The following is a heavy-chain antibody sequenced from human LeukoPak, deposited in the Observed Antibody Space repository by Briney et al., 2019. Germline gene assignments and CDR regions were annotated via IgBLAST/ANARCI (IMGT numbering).Heavy chain of an antibody. CDR3: ARRSSSGWYPDYYYYYMDV. D-gene: IGHD6-19*01. CDR2: IVHDGNNK. V-gene: IGHV3-30*03. J-gene: IGHJ6*03. Sequence: GGSLRLSCAASGFTFNSYGMHWVRQAPGKGLEWVAVIVHDGNNKYYADSVKGRFTISRDNSKNTLYLKMNSLRGEDTAVYYCARRSSSGWYPDYYYYYMDVWGKGTTVTVSS. CDR1: GFTFNSYG.